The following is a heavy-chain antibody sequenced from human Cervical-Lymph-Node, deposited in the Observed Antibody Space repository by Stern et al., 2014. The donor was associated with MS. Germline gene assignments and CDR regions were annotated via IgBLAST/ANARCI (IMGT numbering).Heavy chain of an antibody. Sequence: EVQLVESGGGLVQPGRSLRLTCIASGFTFGDYVMHWVRQAPGKGLEWVSAMSWKSGSVAYAASVRGRVTVSRDDAKNSLFLQMNSLRPEDTALYYCARQSIYYLQPHFDSWGQGTLVTVSS. CDR3: ARQSIYYLQPHFDS. CDR2: MSWKSGSV. V-gene: IGHV3-9*01. J-gene: IGHJ4*02. D-gene: IGHD2/OR15-2a*01. CDR1: GFTFGDYV.